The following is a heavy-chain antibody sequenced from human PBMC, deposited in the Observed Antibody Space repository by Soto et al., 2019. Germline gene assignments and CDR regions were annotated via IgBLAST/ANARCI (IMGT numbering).Heavy chain of an antibody. J-gene: IGHJ6*02. CDR2: ISGSGGST. Sequence: PGGSLRLSCAASGFTFSSYAMSWVRQAPGKGLEWVSAISGSGGSTYYADSVKGRFTISRDNSKNTLYLQMNSLRAEDTAVYYCAKNPIGYFSSTSCPNYYYYGMDVWGQGTTVTVSS. CDR3: AKNPIGYFSSTSCPNYYYYGMDV. CDR1: GFTFSSYA. V-gene: IGHV3-23*01. D-gene: IGHD2-2*01.